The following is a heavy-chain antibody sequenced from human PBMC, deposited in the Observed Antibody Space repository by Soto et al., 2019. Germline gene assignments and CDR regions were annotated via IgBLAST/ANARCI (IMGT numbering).Heavy chain of an antibody. D-gene: IGHD2-2*01. CDR3: SSRTRDCSSTSCPHP. V-gene: IGHV1-46*03. CDR1: GYTFTGYY. CDR2: INPSGGST. Sequence: GASVKVSCKASGYTFTGYYMHWVRQATGQGLEWMGIINPSGGSTSYAQKFQGRVTMTRDTSTSTVYMELSSLRSEDTFVYYCSSRTRDCSSTSCPHPWGQGTLVTVSS. J-gene: IGHJ5*02.